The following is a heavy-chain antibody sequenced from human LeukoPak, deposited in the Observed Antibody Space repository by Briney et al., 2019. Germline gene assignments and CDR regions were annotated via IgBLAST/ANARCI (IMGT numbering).Heavy chain of an antibody. CDR2: ISYDGSNK. J-gene: IGHJ3*02. V-gene: IGHV3-30-3*01. CDR3: ARSAGQRAFDI. CDR1: RFTFSSYA. Sequence: PGGSLRLSCAASRFTFSSYAMHLVRQAPGKGLEWVAVISYDGSNKYYADSVKGRFTTSRDNSKNTLYLQMNSLRAEDTAVYYCARSAGQRAFDIWGQGTMVTVSS.